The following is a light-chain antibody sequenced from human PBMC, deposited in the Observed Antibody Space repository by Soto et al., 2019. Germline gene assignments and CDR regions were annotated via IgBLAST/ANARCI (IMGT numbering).Light chain of an antibody. J-gene: IGLJ3*02. CDR3: SSYAGSHTPWV. V-gene: IGLV2-14*01. Sequence: QSALTQPASVSGSPGQSITISCTGASSDVGGYNFVSWYQQHPGKAPQLMIYEVSNRPSGVSNRFSGSKSGNTASLTISGLRPEDEADYYCSSYAGSHTPWVFGGGTKLTVL. CDR1: SSDVGGYNF. CDR2: EVS.